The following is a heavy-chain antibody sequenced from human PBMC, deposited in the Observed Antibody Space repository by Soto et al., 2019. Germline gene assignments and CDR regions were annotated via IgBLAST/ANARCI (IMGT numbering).Heavy chain of an antibody. CDR2: FDHEDGET. J-gene: IGHJ4*02. CDR3: ATLAPRDLLWSHGAFLFH. D-gene: IGHD3-10*01. V-gene: IGHV1-24*01. CDR1: GYTLTELS. Sequence: QVQLVQSGAEVKKPGASVKVSCKVSGYTLTELSMHWVRQAPGKGLEWMGGFDHEDGETIYAQKFQGRVTMTEDTSTDTAYMELSSLRSEDTAVYYCATLAPRDLLWSHGAFLFHWGQGTLVTVSS.